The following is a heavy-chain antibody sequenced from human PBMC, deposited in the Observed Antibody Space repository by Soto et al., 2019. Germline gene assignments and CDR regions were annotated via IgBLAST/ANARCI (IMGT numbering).Heavy chain of an antibody. CDR2: IIPILGIA. D-gene: IGHD3-3*01. V-gene: IGHV1-69*04. CDR3: AATSITIFGVVIEDYYYYYGMDV. Sequence: ASVKVSCKASGGTFSSYAISWVRQAPGQGLEWMGRIIPILGIANYAQKFQGRVTITADKSTSTAYMELSSLRSEDTAVYYCAATSITIFGVVIEDYYYYYGMDVWGQGTTVTVSS. CDR1: GGTFSSYA. J-gene: IGHJ6*02.